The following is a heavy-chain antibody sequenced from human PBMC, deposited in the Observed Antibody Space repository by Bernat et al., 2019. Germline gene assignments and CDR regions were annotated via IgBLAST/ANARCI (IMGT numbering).Heavy chain of an antibody. CDR2: ISGSGGST. J-gene: IGHJ6*02. D-gene: IGHD6-19*01. Sequence: EVQLLESGGGLVQPGGSLRLSCAASGFTFSSYAMSWVRQAPGKGLEWVSAISGSGGSTYYADSVKGRFTISRDNSKNTLYLQMNSLRAEDTAVYYCARDVAGSYYYYGMDVWGQGTTVTVSS. V-gene: IGHV3-23*01. CDR3: ARDVAGSYYYYGMDV. CDR1: GFTFSSYA.